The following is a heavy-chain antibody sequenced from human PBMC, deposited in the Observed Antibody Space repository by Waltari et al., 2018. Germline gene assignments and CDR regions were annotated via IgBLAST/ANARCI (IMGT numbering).Heavy chain of an antibody. D-gene: IGHD6-6*01. V-gene: IGHV4-4*07. Sequence: QVQLQESGPGLVKPSETLSLTCTVSGGSISSYYWSWIRQPAGEGLEWNGRLFPSGRTNYNPSLKSRVTMSVDTSKNQFSLRLTSVTAADTAVYYCARYISSTTYSYFYGMDVWGQGTTVTVSS. CDR3: ARYISSTTYSYFYGMDV. CDR1: GGSISSYY. J-gene: IGHJ6*02. CDR2: LFPSGRT.